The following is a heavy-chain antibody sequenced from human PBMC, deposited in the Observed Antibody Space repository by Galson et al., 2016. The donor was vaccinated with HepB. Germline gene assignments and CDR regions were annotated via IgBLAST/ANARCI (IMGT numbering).Heavy chain of an antibody. CDR1: GDTFTGYY. D-gene: IGHD6-25*01. CDR2: LSANSGAT. V-gene: IGHV1-2*04. J-gene: IGHJ3*02. Sequence: SVKVSCKASGDTFTGYYIHWVRQAPGQGLEWMAWLSANSGATNYAQKFQGWVTMTRDTSISTAYMELTSLTSDATAIYYCATSTGYRSGWVAFDIWGQGTMVTVSS. CDR3: ATSTGYRSGWVAFDI.